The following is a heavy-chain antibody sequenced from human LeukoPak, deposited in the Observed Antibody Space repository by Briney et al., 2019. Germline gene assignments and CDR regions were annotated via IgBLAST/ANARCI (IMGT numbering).Heavy chain of an antibody. D-gene: IGHD6-13*01. CDR1: GFTFSSYA. J-gene: IGHJ4*02. CDR3: AAGGSSWYSGNY. Sequence: GGSLRLSCAASGFTFSSYAMSWVRQAPGKGLEWVSAISGSGGSTYYADSVKGRFTISRDNSKNTLYLQMNSLRAEDTAVYYCAAGGSSWYSGNYWGQGTLVTVSS. V-gene: IGHV3-23*01. CDR2: ISGSGGST.